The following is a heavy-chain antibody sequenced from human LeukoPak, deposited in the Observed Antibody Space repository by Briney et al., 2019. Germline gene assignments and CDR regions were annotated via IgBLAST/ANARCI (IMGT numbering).Heavy chain of an antibody. D-gene: IGHD2-2*01. CDR3: ASGYVVPPSDY. J-gene: IGHJ4*02. CDR1: GYTFTSYA. V-gene: IGHV7-4-1*02. CDR2: INTNTGNP. Sequence: GASVKVSCKASGYTFTSYAMNWVRQAPGQGLEWMGWINTNTGNPTYAQGFTGRFAFSLDTSVSTAYLQISSLKAEDTAVYYCASGYVVPPSDYWGQGTLVTVSS.